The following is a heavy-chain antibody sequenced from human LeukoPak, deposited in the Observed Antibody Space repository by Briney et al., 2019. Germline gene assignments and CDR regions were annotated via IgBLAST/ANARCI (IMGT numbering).Heavy chain of an antibody. CDR2: LNPNNGNT. CDR1: GYSFTNYY. D-gene: IGHD3-10*02. CDR3: ASSVVPPKAYDL. J-gene: IGHJ3*01. Sequence: ASVKVFCKAFGYSFTNYYINWVRQANGQGLEWMGWLNPNNGNTAYAQNFQGRVTMTSDTSIGTAYMELSSLRSEDTAIYFCASSVVPPKAYDLWGQGTMVTISS. V-gene: IGHV1-8*01.